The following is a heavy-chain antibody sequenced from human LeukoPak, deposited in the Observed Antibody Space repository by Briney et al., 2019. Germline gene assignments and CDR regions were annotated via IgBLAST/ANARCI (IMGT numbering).Heavy chain of an antibody. CDR1: GGSISSYY. CDR3: ARVYGYNFYYFDY. J-gene: IGHJ4*02. CDR2: LYYSGNT. V-gene: IGHV4-59*01. Sequence: SETLSLTCTVSGGSISSYYWRWIRQPPGKGLEWIAYLYYSGNTNYNPSLKSRVTISVDTSKNQFSLKLTSVTAADTALYYCARVYGYNFYYFDYWGQGILVTVSS. D-gene: IGHD5-24*01.